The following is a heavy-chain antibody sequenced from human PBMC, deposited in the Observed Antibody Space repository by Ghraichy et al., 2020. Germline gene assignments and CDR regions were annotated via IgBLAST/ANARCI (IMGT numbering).Heavy chain of an antibody. CDR2: IYHTGST. CDR1: GGSISNSNW. Sequence: SETLSLTCTVSGGSISNSNWWSWVRQPPGKGLEWIGDIYHTGSTDFNPSLKSRVTISVDKSKNYFSLKVTSVTAADTAVYYCARDMRYYGSGTYLLHGMEVWGQGTTVTVAS. D-gene: IGHD3-10*01. V-gene: IGHV4-4*02. J-gene: IGHJ6*02. CDR3: ARDMRYYGSGTYLLHGMEV.